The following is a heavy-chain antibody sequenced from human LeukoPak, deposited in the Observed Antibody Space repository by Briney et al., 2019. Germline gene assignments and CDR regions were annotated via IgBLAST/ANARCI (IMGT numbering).Heavy chain of an antibody. Sequence: PGGSLRLSCAASGFIFSSYDMSWVRQAPGKGLEWISTISDYGSSTYYADSVEGRFTISRDNSKNTLSLRMNSLRAEDTAVYYCARRILRFCSSTSCPHYYGMDVWGQGTTVTVSS. D-gene: IGHD2-2*01. J-gene: IGHJ6*02. V-gene: IGHV3-23*01. CDR3: ARRILRFCSSTSCPHYYGMDV. CDR2: ISDYGSST. CDR1: GFIFSSYD.